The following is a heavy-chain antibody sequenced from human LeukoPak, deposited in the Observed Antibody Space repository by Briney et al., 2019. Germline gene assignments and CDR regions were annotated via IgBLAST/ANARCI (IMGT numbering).Heavy chain of an antibody. J-gene: IGHJ4*02. V-gene: IGHV3-64*01. D-gene: IGHD6-6*01. CDR2: ISSNGGST. CDR3: ARDQLGQDDY. CDR1: GFTFSSYA. Sequence: GGSLRLSCAASGFTFSSYAMHWVRQAPGKGLEYVSAISSNGGSTYYANSVKGRFTISRDNSKNTLYLQMNSLRAEDTAVYSCARDQLGQDDYWGQGTLVTVSS.